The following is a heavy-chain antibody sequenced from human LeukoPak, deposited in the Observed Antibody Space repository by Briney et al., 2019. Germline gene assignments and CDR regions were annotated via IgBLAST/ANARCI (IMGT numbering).Heavy chain of an antibody. Sequence: ASVKVSCKASGYTFTSYGISWVRQAPGQGLEWMGWISAYNGNTNYAQKLQGRVTMTTDTSTSTDYMELRSLRSDDTAVYYCARGPDILTGYPNYYYYGMDVWGQGTTVTVSS. D-gene: IGHD3-9*01. CDR2: ISAYNGNT. CDR3: ARGPDILTGYPNYYYYGMDV. J-gene: IGHJ6*02. V-gene: IGHV1-18*01. CDR1: GYTFTSYG.